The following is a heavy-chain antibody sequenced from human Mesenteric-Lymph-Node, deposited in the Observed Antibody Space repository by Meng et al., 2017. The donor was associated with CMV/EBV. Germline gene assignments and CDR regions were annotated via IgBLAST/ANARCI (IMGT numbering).Heavy chain of an antibody. CDR2: ISSSSSYI. CDR3: ARDHRDCSSTSCYTGRGGDDAFDI. V-gene: IGHV3-21*01. Sequence: GGSLRLSCAASGFTFSSYSMNWVRQAPGKGLEWVSSISSSSSYIYYADSVKGRFTISRDNAKNSLYLQMNSLRAEDTAVYYCARDHRDCSSTSCYTGRGGDDAFDIWGQGTMVTVSS. J-gene: IGHJ3*02. D-gene: IGHD2-2*02. CDR1: GFTFSSYS.